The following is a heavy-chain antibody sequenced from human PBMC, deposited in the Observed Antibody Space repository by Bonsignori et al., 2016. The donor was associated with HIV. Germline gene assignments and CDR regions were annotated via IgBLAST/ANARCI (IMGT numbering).Heavy chain of an antibody. D-gene: IGHD3-10*01. CDR3: ARVKVHRQGPVRGVIPRGYFDY. J-gene: IGHJ4*02. V-gene: IGHV4-34*01. CDR2: INHSGST. Sequence: WIRQPPGKGLEWIGEINHSGSTNYNPSLKSRVTISVDTSKNQFSLKVSSVIAADTAVYHCARVKVHRQGPVRGVIPRGYFDYWGQGTLVTVSS.